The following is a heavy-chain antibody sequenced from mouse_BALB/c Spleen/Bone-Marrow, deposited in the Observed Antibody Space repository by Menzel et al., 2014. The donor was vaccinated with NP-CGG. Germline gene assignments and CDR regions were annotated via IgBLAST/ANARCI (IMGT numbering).Heavy chain of an antibody. J-gene: IGHJ1*01. CDR1: DSEVFPIAY. V-gene: IGHV15-2*02. D-gene: IGHD3-3*01. CDR3: ARRGQWWYFDV. Sequence: VHLVESGSELRSPGSSVKLSCKDFDSEVFPIAYISWVRQKPGHGFEWIGDILPSIGRTIYGEKFEDKATLDADTVSNTAYLELNGLTSEDSAIYYCARRGQWWYFDVWGAGTTVTVSS. CDR2: ILPSIGRT.